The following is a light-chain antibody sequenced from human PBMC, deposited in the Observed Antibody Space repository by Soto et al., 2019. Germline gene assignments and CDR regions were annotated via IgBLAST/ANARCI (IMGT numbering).Light chain of an antibody. Sequence: EIVLTQSPGTLSLSPGERATLSCRASQSVSSSYLAWYQQKPGQAPRLLIYGASSRATGIPDRFSGSGSGTDFTLTISRLEPEDFAVDYCQQYGSSPWTGTFGQGTRLEIK. CDR2: GAS. CDR1: QSVSSSY. J-gene: IGKJ5*01. CDR3: QQYGSSPWTGT. V-gene: IGKV3-20*01.